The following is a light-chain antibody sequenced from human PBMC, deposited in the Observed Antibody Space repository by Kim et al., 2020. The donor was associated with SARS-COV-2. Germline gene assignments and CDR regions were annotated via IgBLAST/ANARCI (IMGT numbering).Light chain of an antibody. Sequence: SSSLPHPPSFSFSPGQTASITCSGDKLGDKYACWYQQKPGQSPVLVIYQDSKRPSGIPERFSGSNSGNTATLTISGTQAMDEADYYCQAWDSSTAFGGGTQLTVL. CDR3: QAWDSSTA. CDR1: KLGDKY. V-gene: IGLV3-1*01. J-gene: IGLJ2*01. CDR2: QDS.